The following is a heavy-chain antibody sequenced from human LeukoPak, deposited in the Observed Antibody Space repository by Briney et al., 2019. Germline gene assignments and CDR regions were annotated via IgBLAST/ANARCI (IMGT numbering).Heavy chain of an antibody. J-gene: IGHJ6*02. CDR3: ARDQGYGSGSYIDYYYGMDV. D-gene: IGHD3-10*01. Sequence: ASVKVSCKASGYTFTSYGISWVRQAPGQGLEWMGWISAYNGNTNYAQKLQGRVTMTTDTSTSTAYMELRSLRSDDTAVYYCARDQGYGSGSYIDYYYGMDVWGQGTTVTVSS. CDR2: ISAYNGNT. V-gene: IGHV1-18*01. CDR1: GYTFTSYG.